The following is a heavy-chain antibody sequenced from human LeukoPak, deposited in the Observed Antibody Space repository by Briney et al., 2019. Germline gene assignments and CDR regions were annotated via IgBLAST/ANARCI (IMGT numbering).Heavy chain of an antibody. V-gene: IGHV1-46*01. CDR1: GYTFTNDY. J-gene: IGHJ1*01. CDR2: IKPSGGGT. Sequence: ASVKVSCKASGYTFTNDYVHWVRQAPGQGLEWMGIIKPSGGGTSYALKFQGRVTMTRDTSTSTAYMELSSLRSEDTAVYYCERDHFDSSGYYYLLGYFEHWGQGTLVTVSS. D-gene: IGHD3-22*01. CDR3: ERDHFDSSGYYYLLGYFEH.